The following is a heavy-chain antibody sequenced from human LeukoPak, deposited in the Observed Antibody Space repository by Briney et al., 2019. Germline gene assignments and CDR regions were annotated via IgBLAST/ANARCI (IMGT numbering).Heavy chain of an antibody. CDR1: GFPLSSYS. CDR3: ASYGPRGFDY. D-gene: IGHD3-10*01. CDR2: ISSSSSYI. J-gene: IGHJ4*02. Sequence: GGSLRLSCTPSGFPLSSYSMNCVRQAPGKALEWVSSISSSSSYIYYADSVKGRFTISRDNAKNSLYLQMNSLRAEDTAVYYCASYGPRGFDYWGQGTLVTVSS. V-gene: IGHV3-21*01.